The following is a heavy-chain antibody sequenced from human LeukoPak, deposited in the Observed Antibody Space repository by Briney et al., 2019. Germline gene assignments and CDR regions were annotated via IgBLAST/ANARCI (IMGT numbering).Heavy chain of an antibody. J-gene: IGHJ6*03. V-gene: IGHV4-34*01. CDR1: GGSISGDY. CDR3: ARGFRRPHLSRDRTTQPYYMDV. D-gene: IGHD1-14*01. Sequence: PSETLSLTCAVYGGSISGDYWSWIRQPPGKGLEWIGEINHSGSTNYNPSLKSRVTISVDTSKNQFSLKLSSVTAADTAVYYCARGFRRPHLSRDRTTQPYYMDVWGKGTTVTVSS. CDR2: INHSGST.